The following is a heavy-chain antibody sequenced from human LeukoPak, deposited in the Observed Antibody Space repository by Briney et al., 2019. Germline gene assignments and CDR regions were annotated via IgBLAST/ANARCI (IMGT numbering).Heavy chain of an antibody. D-gene: IGHD3-22*01. J-gene: IGHJ4*02. Sequence: PGGSLRLSCAASGFTVSSNYMSWVRQAPGKGLEWVSVIYSGGSTYYADSVKGRFTISRDNSKNTLYLQMNSLRAEDTAVYYCARDPHYYDSSGYYLWGQGTLVTVSS. CDR2: IYSGGST. CDR3: ARDPHYYDSSGYYL. CDR1: GFTVSSNY. V-gene: IGHV3-53*01.